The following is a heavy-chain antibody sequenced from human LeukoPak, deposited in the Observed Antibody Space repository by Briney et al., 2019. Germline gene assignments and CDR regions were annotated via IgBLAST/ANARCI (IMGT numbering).Heavy chain of an antibody. D-gene: IGHD2-2*01. CDR3: ARFTEESTSSALVDY. J-gene: IGHJ4*02. V-gene: IGHV4-34*01. CDR1: GGSFSGYY. Sequence: SETLSLTCAVYGGSFSGYYWSWIRQPPGKGLEWIGEINHSGSTNYNPSLKSRVTISVDTSKNQFSLKLSSVTAADTTVYYCARFTEESTSSALVDYWGQGTLVTVSS. CDR2: INHSGST.